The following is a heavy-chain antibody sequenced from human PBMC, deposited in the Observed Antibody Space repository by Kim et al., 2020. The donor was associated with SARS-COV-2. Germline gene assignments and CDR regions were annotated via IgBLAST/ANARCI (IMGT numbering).Heavy chain of an antibody. CDR3: AKGIRPAALWRQSYYYYGMDV. V-gene: IGHV3-23*01. D-gene: IGHD2-2*01. J-gene: IGHJ6*02. CDR1: GFTFSSYA. CDR2: ISGSGGST. Sequence: GGSLRLSCAASGFTFSSYAMSWVRQAPGKGLEWVSAISGSGGSTYYADSVKGRFTISRDNSKNTLYLQMNSLRAEDTAVYYCAKGIRPAALWRQSYYYYGMDVWGQGTTVTVSS.